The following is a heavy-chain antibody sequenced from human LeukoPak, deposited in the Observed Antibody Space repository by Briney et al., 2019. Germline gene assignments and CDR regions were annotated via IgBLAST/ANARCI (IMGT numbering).Heavy chain of an antibody. CDR1: GFTFTSYW. V-gene: IGHV3-74*01. CDR3: ARESSSSGRYFDY. CDR2: INSDGSGT. J-gene: IGHJ4*02. D-gene: IGHD6-6*01. Sequence: GGSLRLSCTASGFTFTSYWMHWVRQAPGTGLVWVSRINSDGSGTNCADSVKGRFTISRDNAKNTLFLQMNSLRAEDTAVYYCARESSSSGRYFDYWGQGTLVTVSS.